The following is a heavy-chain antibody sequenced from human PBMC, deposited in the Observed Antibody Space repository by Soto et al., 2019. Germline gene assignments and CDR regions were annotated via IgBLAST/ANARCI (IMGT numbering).Heavy chain of an antibody. Sequence: QVQLVQSRGEVKKPGASVKVSCKTSGYSFTTYGISWVRQAPGQGLEWMGWISGYNGNRNYAQNLQGRVTMTTDTYPSKAYMELRSLRSDDTGVYYCEREGQAPYYYYGMDVWGQGSTVTVSS. CDR3: EREGQAPYYYYGMDV. CDR1: GYSFTTYG. V-gene: IGHV1-18*01. J-gene: IGHJ6*02. CDR2: ISGYNGNR.